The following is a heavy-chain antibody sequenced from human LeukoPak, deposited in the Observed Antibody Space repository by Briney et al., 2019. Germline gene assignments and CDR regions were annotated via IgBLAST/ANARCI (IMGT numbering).Heavy chain of an antibody. CDR2: ISSSGSTI. CDR3: ARYYYDSSGYYYKDY. J-gene: IGHJ4*02. V-gene: IGHV3-48*04. Sequence: PGGSLRLSCAASGLTFSSYSMNWVRQAPGKGLEWVSSISSSGSTIYYADSVKGRFTISRDNAKNSLYLQMNSLRAEDTAMYYCARYYYDSSGYYYKDYWGQGTLVTVSS. CDR1: GLTFSSYS. D-gene: IGHD3-22*01.